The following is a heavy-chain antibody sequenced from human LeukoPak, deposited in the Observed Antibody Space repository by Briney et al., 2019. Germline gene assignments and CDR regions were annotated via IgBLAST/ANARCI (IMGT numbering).Heavy chain of an antibody. Sequence: GGSLRLSCAASGFSFSDYGMDWVRQAPGKGLEWVAFIWYDGSNQHYAESVKGRFTISRDNAKNSLYLQMNSLRAEDTAVYYCAREIGYGMDVWGQGTTVTVSS. V-gene: IGHV3-33*01. J-gene: IGHJ6*02. CDR2: IWYDGSNQ. CDR1: GFSFSDYG. CDR3: AREIGYGMDV. D-gene: IGHD2-21*01.